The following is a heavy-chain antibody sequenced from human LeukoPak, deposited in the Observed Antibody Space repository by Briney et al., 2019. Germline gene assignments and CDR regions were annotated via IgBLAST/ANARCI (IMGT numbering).Heavy chain of an antibody. Sequence: SVKVSCKASGGTFSSYAISWVRQAPGQXXEWMGRIIPILGIANYAQKFQGRVTITADKSTSTAYMELSSLRSEDTAVYYCARSLDTAMVALDYWGQGTLVTVSS. J-gene: IGHJ4*02. CDR1: GGTFSSYA. D-gene: IGHD5-18*01. CDR2: IIPILGIA. V-gene: IGHV1-69*04. CDR3: ARSLDTAMVALDY.